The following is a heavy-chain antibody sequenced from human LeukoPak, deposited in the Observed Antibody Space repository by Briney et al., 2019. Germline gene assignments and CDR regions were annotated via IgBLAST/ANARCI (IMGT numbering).Heavy chain of an antibody. V-gene: IGHV4-39*01. Sequence: SETPSLTCTVSGGSISSSSYSWGWIRQPPGKGLEWIGSIYYSGSTYYNPPLKSRVTISVDTSKNQFSLRLSSVTAADTAVYYCARVVFETDIVVVPAARRVFFDYWGQGTLVTVSS. J-gene: IGHJ4*02. CDR1: GGSISSSSYS. D-gene: IGHD2-2*01. CDR2: IYYSGST. CDR3: ARVVFETDIVVVPAARRVFFDY.